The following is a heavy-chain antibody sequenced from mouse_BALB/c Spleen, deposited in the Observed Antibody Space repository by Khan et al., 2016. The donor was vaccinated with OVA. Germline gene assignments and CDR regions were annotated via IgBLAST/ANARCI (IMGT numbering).Heavy chain of an antibody. CDR2: IRYDGNS. Sequence: EVQLQESGPGLVKPSQSLSLSCSVTGYSITSGYFWNWIRQFPGNKLEWMGYIRYDGNSNYNPSLKNRISITRDTSRNQFFLKLISVTPEDTATYFCARGGSSGPAWFAYWGQGTLVTVSA. D-gene: IGHD3-1*01. V-gene: IGHV3-6*02. CDR1: GYSITSGYF. J-gene: IGHJ3*01. CDR3: ARGGSSGPAWFAY.